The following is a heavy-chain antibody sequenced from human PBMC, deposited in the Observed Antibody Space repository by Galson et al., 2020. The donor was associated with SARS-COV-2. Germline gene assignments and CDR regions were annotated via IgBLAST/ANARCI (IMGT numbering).Heavy chain of an antibody. Sequence: GESLKISCAASGFTFSSYAMHWVRQAPGKGLEWVAVISYDESNKYYADSVKGRFTISRDNSKNTLYLQMNSLRAEDTAVYYCARSKGGSYWYFDLWGRGTLVTVSS. D-gene: IGHD3-16*01. V-gene: IGHV3-30-3*01. CDR1: GFTFSSYA. CDR2: ISYDESNK. J-gene: IGHJ2*01. CDR3: ARSKGGSYWYFDL.